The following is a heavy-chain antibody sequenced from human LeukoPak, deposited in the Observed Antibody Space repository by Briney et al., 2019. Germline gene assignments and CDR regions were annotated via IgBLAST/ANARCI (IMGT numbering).Heavy chain of an antibody. CDR3: AKDTVVLTVTGPGDY. D-gene: IGHD4-17*01. V-gene: IGHV3-9*01. Sequence: PGRSLRLSCAASGFTFDDYATHWVRQAPGKGLEWVSGISWNSGSIGYADSVKGRFTISRDNAKNSLYLQMNSLRAEDTALYYCAKDTVVLTVTGPGDYWGQGTLVTVSS. J-gene: IGHJ4*02. CDR2: ISWNSGSI. CDR1: GFTFDDYA.